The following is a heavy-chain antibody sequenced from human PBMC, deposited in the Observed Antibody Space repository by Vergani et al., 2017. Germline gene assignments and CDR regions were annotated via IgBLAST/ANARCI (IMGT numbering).Heavy chain of an antibody. CDR1: GGSFSGYY. Sequence: QVQLQQWGAGMLKPSETLSLTCAVYGGSFSGYYWSWIRQPPGKGLEWIGEINHSGSTNYNPSLKSRVTISVDTSKNQFSLKLSSVTAADTAVYYCVRAYCSSTSCYNHWFDPWGQGTLVTVSS. J-gene: IGHJ5*02. CDR2: INHSGST. V-gene: IGHV4-34*01. CDR3: VRAYCSSTSCYNHWFDP. D-gene: IGHD2-2*02.